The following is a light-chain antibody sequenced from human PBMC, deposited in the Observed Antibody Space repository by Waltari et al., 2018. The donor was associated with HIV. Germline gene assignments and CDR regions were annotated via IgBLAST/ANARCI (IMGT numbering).Light chain of an antibody. CDR3: QSADSSGTYAV. V-gene: IGLV3-25*03. CDR2: KDS. CDR1: VLPKQY. J-gene: IGLJ7*01. Sequence: SYELTQPPSVSVSPGQTARITCSGDVLPKQYAYWYQQKPGQAPVVGISKDSERPSGIPERFSGSSSGTTVTLTISGVQAEDEADYYCQSADSSGTYAVFGGGTQLTVL.